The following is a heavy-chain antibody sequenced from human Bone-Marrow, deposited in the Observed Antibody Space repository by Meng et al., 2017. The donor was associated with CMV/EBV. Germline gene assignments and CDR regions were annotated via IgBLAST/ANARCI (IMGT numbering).Heavy chain of an antibody. D-gene: IGHD3-10*01. CDR3: AKDFSGEVGYFQH. CDR2: IYSGGSST. Sequence: GGSLRLSCAASGFTFSSYAMSWVRQAPGKGLEWVSVIYSGGSSTYYADSVKGRFTISRDNSKNTLYLQMNSLRAEDTAVYYCAKDFSGEVGYFQHWGQGPLVTVSS. V-gene: IGHV3-23*03. J-gene: IGHJ1*01. CDR1: GFTFSSYA.